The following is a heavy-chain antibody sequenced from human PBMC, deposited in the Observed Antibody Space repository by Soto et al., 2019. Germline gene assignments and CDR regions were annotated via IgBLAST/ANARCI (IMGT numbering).Heavy chain of an antibody. CDR1: GYTFTSYG. CDR2: ISAYNGNT. J-gene: IGHJ4*02. CDR3: ASEALTGRTRSNNFDY. D-gene: IGHD1-20*01. Sequence: QVQLVQSGAEVKKPGASVKVSCKASGYTFTSYGISWVRQAPGQGLEWMGWISAYNGNTNYAQKLHGRVTMTTDTSTSTAYMELRSLRTDDTAVYYCASEALTGRTRSNNFDYWGQGTLVTVSS. V-gene: IGHV1-18*01.